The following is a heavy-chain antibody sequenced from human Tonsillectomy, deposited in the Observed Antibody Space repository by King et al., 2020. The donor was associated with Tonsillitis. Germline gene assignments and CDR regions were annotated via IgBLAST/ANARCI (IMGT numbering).Heavy chain of an antibody. CDR3: ARGVGALYYYGMGV. CDR2: TSHDGSKK. Sequence: VQLVESGGGVVQPGRSLRLSCAASGFPFSSYAMYWVRQAPGKGLEWVAVTSHDGSKKYYADSVKGRFTMSRDDSTNTLYLQMNSLRPEDTAVYYCARGVGALYYYGMGVWGQGTTVTVSS. CDR1: GFPFSSYA. V-gene: IGHV3-30*04. D-gene: IGHD3-16*01. J-gene: IGHJ6*02.